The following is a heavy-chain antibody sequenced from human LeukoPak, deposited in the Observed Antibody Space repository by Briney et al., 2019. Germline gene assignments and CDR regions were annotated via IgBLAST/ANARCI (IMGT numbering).Heavy chain of an antibody. D-gene: IGHD2-15*01. CDR3: AKVDIGGELYFDH. Sequence: ASVKVSCKASGYTFTSYYMHWVRQDPGQGLERMGIINPSGGSTSYAQKFQGRVTMTRDTSTSTVYMELSSLRSEDTAVYYCAKVDIGGELYFDHWGQGTLVTVSS. CDR2: INPSGGST. J-gene: IGHJ4*02. V-gene: IGHV1-46*01. CDR1: GYTFTSYY.